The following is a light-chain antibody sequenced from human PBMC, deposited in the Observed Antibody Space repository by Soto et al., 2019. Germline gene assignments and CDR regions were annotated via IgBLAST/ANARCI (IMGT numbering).Light chain of an antibody. CDR3: SSYTSASALAI. V-gene: IGLV2-14*01. CDR1: KFDIGRYNY. Sequence: QSVLTPPASLSGSPGQPITISCAGTKFDIGRYNYVSWYRQHPGEAPKLIIFEVKNRPSGISNRFSGSKSGNTASLTISGLQVEDEGHYFCSSYTSASALAIFGGGTQLTVL. CDR2: EVK. J-gene: IGLJ2*01.